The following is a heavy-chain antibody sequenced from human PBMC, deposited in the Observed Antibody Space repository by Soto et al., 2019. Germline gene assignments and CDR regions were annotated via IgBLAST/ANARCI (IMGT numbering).Heavy chain of an antibody. CDR1: GFNFSSYT. D-gene: IGHD3-3*01. Sequence: EVQLVESGGGLVKPGGSLRLSCAASGFNFSSYTMNWVRQAPGKGLEWVSSISSRVNYIYYADSVKGRFTISRDNAKNSLYLQMNSLRAEDTAVYYCASTGTYDFWSGPSIWGQGTLVTVSS. J-gene: IGHJ4*02. CDR3: ASTGTYDFWSGPSI. CDR2: ISSRVNYI. V-gene: IGHV3-21*01.